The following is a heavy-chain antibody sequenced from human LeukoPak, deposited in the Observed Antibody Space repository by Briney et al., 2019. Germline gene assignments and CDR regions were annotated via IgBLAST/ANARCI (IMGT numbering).Heavy chain of an antibody. CDR2: IYTSGGT. J-gene: IGHJ6*03. Sequence: PSETLSLTCTVSGGSISSYYWSWIRQPAGKGLEWIGRIYTSGGTNYNPSLKSRVTMSVDTSKNQLSLKLSSVTAADTAVYYCARDSLRKRGLELPLYMDVWGKGTTVTVSS. V-gene: IGHV4-4*07. CDR3: ARDSLRKRGLELPLYMDV. D-gene: IGHD1-7*01. CDR1: GGSISSYY.